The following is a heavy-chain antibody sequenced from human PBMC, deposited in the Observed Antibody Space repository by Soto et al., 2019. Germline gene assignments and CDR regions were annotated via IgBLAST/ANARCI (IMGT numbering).Heavy chain of an antibody. Sequence: QVQLVQSGAEVKKPGSSVKVSCKASGDTFSSYTITWVRQAPGQGLEWMGRIITIFDIANYAQKIQDRLTITADKSTSTAYMELSSLKSEDTVVYYCAREVDTAMGHWYFDLWGRGTLVTVSS. J-gene: IGHJ2*01. CDR3: AREVDTAMGHWYFDL. CDR2: IITIFDIA. D-gene: IGHD5-18*01. V-gene: IGHV1-69*08. CDR1: GDTFSSYT.